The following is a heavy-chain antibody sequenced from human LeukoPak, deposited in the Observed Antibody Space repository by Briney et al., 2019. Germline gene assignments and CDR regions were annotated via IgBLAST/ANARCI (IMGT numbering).Heavy chain of an antibody. Sequence: GGSLGLSCAASGFTFSSYSMNWVRQAPGKGLEWVSSISSSSSYIYYADSVKGRFTISRDNAKNSLYLQMNSLRAEDTAVYYCARVNAAAAGMGYYGMDVWGQGTTVTVSS. CDR1: GFTFSSYS. D-gene: IGHD6-13*01. V-gene: IGHV3-21*01. J-gene: IGHJ6*02. CDR2: ISSSSSYI. CDR3: ARVNAAAAGMGYYGMDV.